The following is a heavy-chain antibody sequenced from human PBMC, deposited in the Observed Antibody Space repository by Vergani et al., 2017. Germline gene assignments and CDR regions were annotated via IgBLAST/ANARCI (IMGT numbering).Heavy chain of an antibody. CDR1: GYTFTDHY. Sequence: VQLVQSGAEVKKPGATMKISCKVSGYTFTDHYMHWVKQAPGKGLEWMGLVDPEDGETIYAEKFKGRVTIAADTYTDTAHLELSSLRSEDTAVYYCATPQTVTTGGMEVWGQGTTVIVSS. J-gene: IGHJ6*02. CDR3: ATPQTVTTGGMEV. D-gene: IGHD4-17*01. CDR2: VDPEDGET. V-gene: IGHV1-69-2*01.